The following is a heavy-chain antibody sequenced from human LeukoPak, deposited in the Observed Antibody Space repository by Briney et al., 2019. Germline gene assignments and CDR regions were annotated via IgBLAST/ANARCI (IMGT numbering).Heavy chain of an antibody. CDR3: VKGRDYYDSSGYYAL. CDR1: GFTFSSYA. CDR2: ISSNGGST. J-gene: IGHJ4*02. D-gene: IGHD3-22*01. V-gene: IGHV3-64D*09. Sequence: GGSLRLSCSASGFTFSSYAMHWVRQAPGKGLEYVSAISSNGGSTYHADSVKGRFTISRDNSKNTLYLQMSSLRAEDTAVYYCVKGRDYYDSSGYYALWGQGTLVTVSS.